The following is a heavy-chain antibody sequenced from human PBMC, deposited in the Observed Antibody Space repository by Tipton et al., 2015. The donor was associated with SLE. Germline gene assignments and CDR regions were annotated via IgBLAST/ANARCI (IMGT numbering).Heavy chain of an antibody. D-gene: IGHD2-15*01. Sequence: LSLTCAVYGGPFSSYSWSWIRQPPGKGLEWIGYIYSSGSTNYNPSLKSRVTISVDTSENQFSLKLSSVTAADTAVYYCARDKYCSGGSCFDWYFDLWGRGTLVTVSS. CDR3: ARDKYCSGGSCFDWYFDL. J-gene: IGHJ2*01. CDR2: IYSSGST. CDR1: GGPFSSYS. V-gene: IGHV4-4*08.